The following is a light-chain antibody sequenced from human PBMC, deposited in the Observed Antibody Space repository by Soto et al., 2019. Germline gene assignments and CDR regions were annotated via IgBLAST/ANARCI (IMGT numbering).Light chain of an antibody. J-gene: IGKJ4*01. V-gene: IGKV3D-15*01. CDR1: QSVSSN. Sequence: EIVMTQSPATLSVSPGERATLSCRASQSVSSNLAWYQEKPGQAPSLLIYDASTRANGIPARFSGSGSGTEFTLTISSLQSEDFAVYYCQQYNNWPLLTFGGGTKVEIK. CDR2: DAS. CDR3: QQYNNWPLLT.